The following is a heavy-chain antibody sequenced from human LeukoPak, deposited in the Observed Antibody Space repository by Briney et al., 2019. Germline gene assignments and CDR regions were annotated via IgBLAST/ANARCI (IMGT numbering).Heavy chain of an antibody. J-gene: IGHJ4*02. D-gene: IGHD5-18*01. CDR3: ARGERGYSYGPSAYYFDY. Sequence: SETLSLTCTVSGGSISSYYWSWIRQPPGEGLERIGYIYYSGSTNYNPSLKSRVTISVDTSKNQFSLKLSSVTAADTAVYYCARGERGYSYGPSAYYFDYWGQGTLVTVSS. V-gene: IGHV4-59*01. CDR1: GGSISSYY. CDR2: IYYSGST.